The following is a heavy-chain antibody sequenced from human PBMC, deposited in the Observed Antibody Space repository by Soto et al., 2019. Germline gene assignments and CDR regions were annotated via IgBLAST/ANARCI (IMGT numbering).Heavy chain of an antibody. Sequence: EVQLLESGGGLVQPGGSLRLSCAASGFTFSSYAMSWVRQAPGKGLEWVSAISGSGGSTYYEDSVKGRFTISRDNSKNKRYLQMNSVRAEDKAVYYCEREFDYDDGGGTPLGACDIWGQGTMVTVSS. J-gene: IGHJ3*02. CDR3: EREFDYDDGGGTPLGACDI. V-gene: IGHV3-23*01. CDR2: ISGSGGST. D-gene: IGHD3-16*01. CDR1: GFTFSSYA.